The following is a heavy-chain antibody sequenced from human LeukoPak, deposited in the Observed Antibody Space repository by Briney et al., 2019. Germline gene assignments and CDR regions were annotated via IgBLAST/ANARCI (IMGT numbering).Heavy chain of an antibody. CDR2: ISGSGGRT. CDR3: AKLGSAYCGGDCSRIDY. Sequence: GWALRLSCAASGFTFSRYAMRWVRQAPGKGLEWVSVISGSGGRTYYADSVNGRLTISRNNSKKTLYLQMNSLRAEDTAVYYCAKLGSAYCGGDCSRIDYWGQGTLVTVSS. J-gene: IGHJ4*02. D-gene: IGHD2-21*02. V-gene: IGHV3-23*01. CDR1: GFTFSRYA.